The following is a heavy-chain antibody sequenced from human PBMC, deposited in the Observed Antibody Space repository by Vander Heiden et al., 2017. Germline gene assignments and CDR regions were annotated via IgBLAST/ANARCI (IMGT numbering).Heavy chain of an antibody. CDR1: GFPFSSYA. CDR3: ATHPSWERLRDPPFDY. D-gene: IGHD1-26*01. Sequence: EVQLLESGGGLVQPGGSLRLSCAASGFPFSSYAMSWVRQAPGKGLEWVSAISGSGGSTYYADSGKGRFTISRDNSKNTRDLQMNSMRAEDTAVYYCATHPSWERLRDPPFDYWGQGTLVTVSS. V-gene: IGHV3-23*01. J-gene: IGHJ4*02. CDR2: ISGSGGST.